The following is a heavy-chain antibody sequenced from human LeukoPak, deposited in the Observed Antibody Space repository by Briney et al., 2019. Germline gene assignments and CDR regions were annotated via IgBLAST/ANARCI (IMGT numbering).Heavy chain of an antibody. J-gene: IGHJ4*02. D-gene: IGHD3-22*01. V-gene: IGHV3-48*01. CDR3: ARSGHYYDSSGRAYYFDY. CDR2: ISSSSSTI. Sequence: PGGSLRLSCAASGFTFSSYSMNWVRQAPGKGLEWVSYISSSSSTIYYADSVKGRFTISRDNAKNSLYLQMNSLRAEDTAVYYCARSGHYYDSSGRAYYFDYWGQGTLVTVSS. CDR1: GFTFSSYS.